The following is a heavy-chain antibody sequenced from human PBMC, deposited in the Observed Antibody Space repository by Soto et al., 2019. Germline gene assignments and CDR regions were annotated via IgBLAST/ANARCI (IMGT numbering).Heavy chain of an antibody. CDR2: ISSSSSYI. D-gene: IGHD6-25*01. CDR3: AGDGPWARRPPEV. V-gene: IGHV3-21*01. Sequence: EVQLVESGGGLVKPGGSLRLSCAASGFTFSSYSMNWVCQAPGKGLEWVSSISSSSSYIYYADSVKGRFTISRDNAKNPVFRQRTSERAENRAVCYLAGDGPWARRPPEVGGQGTPV. CDR1: GFTFSSYS. J-gene: IGHJ6*02.